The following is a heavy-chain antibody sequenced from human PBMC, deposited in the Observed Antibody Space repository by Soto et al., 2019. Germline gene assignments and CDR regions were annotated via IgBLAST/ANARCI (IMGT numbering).Heavy chain of an antibody. CDR1: GFTFSSYA. CDR3: ARDRGDTAMVWDAFDI. D-gene: IGHD5-18*01. V-gene: IGHV3-30-3*01. J-gene: IGHJ3*02. CDR2: ISYDGSNK. Sequence: QVQLVESGGGVVQPGRSLRLSCAASGFTFSSYAMHWVRQAPGKGLEWVAVISYDGSNKYYADSVKGRFTISRDNSKNTLYLQMNSLRAEDTAVYYCARDRGDTAMVWDAFDIWGPGTMVTVSS.